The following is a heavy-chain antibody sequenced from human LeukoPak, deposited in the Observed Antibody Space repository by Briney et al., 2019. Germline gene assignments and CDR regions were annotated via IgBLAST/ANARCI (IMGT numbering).Heavy chain of an antibody. D-gene: IGHD3-3*01. CDR3: ARDEYYDFWSGYPYGMDV. CDR2: IYYSGST. CDR1: GGSISSGGYY. J-gene: IGHJ6*02. V-gene: IGHV4-31*03. Sequence: TLSLTCTVSGGSISSGGYYWSWIRQHPGTGLEWIGYIYYSGSTYYNPSLKSRVTISVDTSKNQFSLKLSSVTAADTAVYYCARDEYYDFWSGYPYGMDVWGQGTTVTVSS.